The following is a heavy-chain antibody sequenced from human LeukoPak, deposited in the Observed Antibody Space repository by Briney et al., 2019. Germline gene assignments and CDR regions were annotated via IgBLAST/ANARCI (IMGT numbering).Heavy chain of an antibody. CDR2: IRYDGSNK. D-gene: IGHD1-26*01. J-gene: IGHJ6*03. Sequence: GGSLRLSCAASGFTFSSYGMHWVRQAPGKGLEWVAFIRYDGSNKYYADSVKGRFTISRDNSKNTLYLQMNSLRAEDTAVYYCARDLGAVLHPHYYYMDVWGKGTTVTVSS. CDR3: ARDLGAVLHPHYYYMDV. CDR1: GFTFSSYG. V-gene: IGHV3-30*02.